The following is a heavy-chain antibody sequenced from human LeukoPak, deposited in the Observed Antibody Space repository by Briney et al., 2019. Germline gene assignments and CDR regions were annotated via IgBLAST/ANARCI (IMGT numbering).Heavy chain of an antibody. D-gene: IGHD7-27*01. V-gene: IGHV3-21*01. CDR1: GFTFSSYG. J-gene: IGHJ6*02. CDR2: ISSSSSYI. CDR3: ARDLMGTQYGMDV. Sequence: GGSLRLSCAASGFTFSSYGMHWVRQAPGKGLEWVSSISSSSSYIYYADSVKGRFTISRDNAKNSLYLQMNSLRAEDTAVYYCARDLMGTQYGMDVWGQGTTVTVS.